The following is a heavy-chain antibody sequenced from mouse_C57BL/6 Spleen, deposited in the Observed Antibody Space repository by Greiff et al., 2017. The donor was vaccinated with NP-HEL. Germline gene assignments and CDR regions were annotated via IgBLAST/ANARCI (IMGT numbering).Heavy chain of an antibody. CDR3: ARERIITTVVATGGAMDY. Sequence: QVQLQQPGAELVRPGSSVKLSCKASGYTFTSYWMHWVKQRPIQGLEWIGNIDPSDSETHYNQKFKDKATLTVDKSSSTAYMQLSSLTSEDSAVYYCARERIITTVVATGGAMDYWGQGTSVTVSS. J-gene: IGHJ4*01. V-gene: IGHV1-52*01. CDR2: IDPSDSET. D-gene: IGHD1-1*01. CDR1: GYTFTSYW.